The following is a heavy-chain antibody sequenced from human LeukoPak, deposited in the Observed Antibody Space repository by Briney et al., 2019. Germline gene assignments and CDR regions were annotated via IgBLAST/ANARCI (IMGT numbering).Heavy chain of an antibody. CDR2: IKQDGSEK. V-gene: IGHV3-7*01. CDR3: ARDTNQNIVVVTAPSY. D-gene: IGHD2-21*02. J-gene: IGHJ4*02. CDR1: GFTFSNYW. Sequence: PGGSLRLSCAVSGFTFSNYWMSWVRQAPGKGLAWVANIKQDGSEKYYVDSVTGRFTISRDNAKNSLYLQMNSLRAEDTAVYYCARDTNQNIVVVTAPSYWGQGTLVTVSS.